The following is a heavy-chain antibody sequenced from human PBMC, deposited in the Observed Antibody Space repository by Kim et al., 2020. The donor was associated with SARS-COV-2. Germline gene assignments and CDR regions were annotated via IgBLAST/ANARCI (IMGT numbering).Heavy chain of an antibody. V-gene: IGHV4-4*07. CDR3: ASTYYYDSSGSFDY. J-gene: IGHJ4*02. D-gene: IGHD3-22*01. Sequence: SETLSLTCTVSGGSISSYYWSWIRQPAGKGLEWIGRIYTSGSTNYNPSLKSRVTMSVDTSKNQFSLKLSSVTAADTAVYYCASTYYYDSSGSFDYWGQGTLVTVSS. CDR2: IYTSGST. CDR1: GGSISSYY.